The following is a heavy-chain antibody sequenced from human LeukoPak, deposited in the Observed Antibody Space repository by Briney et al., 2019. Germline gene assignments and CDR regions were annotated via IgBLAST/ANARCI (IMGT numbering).Heavy chain of an antibody. CDR2: INPDSGGT. J-gene: IGHJ4*02. CDR3: ARAYFGYVSGSNFDY. Sequence: ASVKVSCKASGYTFTAYFMHWVRQAPGRGLEWMGWINPDSGGTDYAQKFQGRVTMTRDTSISTAYMELSGLRSDDTAVYYCARAYFGYVSGSNFDYWGQGTLVTVSS. V-gene: IGHV1-2*02. CDR1: GYTFTAYF. D-gene: IGHD3-10*01.